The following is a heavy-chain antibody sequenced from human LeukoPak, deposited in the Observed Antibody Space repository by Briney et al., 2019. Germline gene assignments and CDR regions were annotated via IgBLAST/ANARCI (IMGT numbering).Heavy chain of an antibody. CDR2: IYCSGTT. V-gene: IGHV4-39*07. CDR3: ARVGEFVVVTASTHSYYMDV. D-gene: IGHD2-21*02. CDR1: GGSINSSSYY. Sequence: PSETLSLTCTVSGGSINSSSYYWGWIRQPPGKGLEWIGNIYCSGTTYDNPSLKSRVTISVDTSKNQFSLKLSSVTAADTAVYYCARVGEFVVVTASTHSYYMDVWGKGTTVTVSS. J-gene: IGHJ6*03.